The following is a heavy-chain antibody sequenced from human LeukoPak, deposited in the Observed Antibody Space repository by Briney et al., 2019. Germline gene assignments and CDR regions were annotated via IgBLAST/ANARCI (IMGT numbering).Heavy chain of an antibody. J-gene: IGHJ4*02. V-gene: IGHV3-21*01. Sequence: GGSLRLSCAASGFTLSSYRMNWVRQAPGKGLEWVSSISSSSGYIYYADSVKGRFTISRDNAKNSLYLQMNSLRAEDTAVYYCARRDSSGLYYFDYWGQGTLVTVSS. CDR1: GFTLSSYR. CDR2: ISSSSGYI. CDR3: ARRDSSGLYYFDY. D-gene: IGHD3-22*01.